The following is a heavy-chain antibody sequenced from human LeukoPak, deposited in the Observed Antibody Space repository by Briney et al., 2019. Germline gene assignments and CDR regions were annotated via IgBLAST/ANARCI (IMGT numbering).Heavy chain of an antibody. J-gene: IGHJ4*02. Sequence: GGSLRLSCAASGFTFSSYAMHWVRQAPGEGLEWVAVISYDGSNKYYADSVKGRFTISRDNSKNTLYLQMNSLRAEDTAVYYCAKDLELLWFGELLVDYWGQGTLVTVSS. CDR2: ISYDGSNK. CDR1: GFTFSSYA. V-gene: IGHV3-30-3*01. D-gene: IGHD3-10*01. CDR3: AKDLELLWFGELLVDY.